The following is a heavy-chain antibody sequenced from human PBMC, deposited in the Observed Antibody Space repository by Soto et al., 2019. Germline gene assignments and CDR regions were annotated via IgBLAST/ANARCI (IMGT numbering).Heavy chain of an antibody. J-gene: IGHJ4*02. Sequence: SETLSLTCTVSGGSVISGSYYWIWIRQPPGKGLEWIGYIYYSGSTNYNPSLKSRVTISVDTSKNQFSLKLSSVTAADTAVYYCARAGIVGDGYFDYWGQGTLVTVS. D-gene: IGHD1-26*01. V-gene: IGHV4-61*01. CDR1: GGSVISGSYY. CDR2: IYYSGST. CDR3: ARAGIVGDGYFDY.